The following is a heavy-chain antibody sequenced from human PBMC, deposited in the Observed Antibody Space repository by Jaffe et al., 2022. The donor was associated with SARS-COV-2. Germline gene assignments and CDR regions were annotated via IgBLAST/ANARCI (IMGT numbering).Heavy chain of an antibody. CDR2: ISWNSGSI. CDR1: GFTFDDYA. CDR3: AKNLDILRYFDWLGDAFDI. V-gene: IGHV3-9*01. D-gene: IGHD3-9*01. J-gene: IGHJ3*02. Sequence: EVQLVESGGGLVQPGRSLRLSCAASGFTFDDYAMHWVRQAPGKGLEWVSGISWNSGSIGYADSVKGRFTISRDNAKNSLYLQMNSLRAEDTALYYCAKNLDILRYFDWLGDAFDIWGQGTMVTVSS.